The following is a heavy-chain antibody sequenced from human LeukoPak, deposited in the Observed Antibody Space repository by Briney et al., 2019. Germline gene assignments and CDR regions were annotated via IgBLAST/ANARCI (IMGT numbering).Heavy chain of an antibody. D-gene: IGHD2-15*01. CDR3: ARVGSRYCSGANCYDGF. J-gene: IGHJ4*02. CDR2: ISYDGNNQ. V-gene: IGHV3-30-3*01. Sequence: PGTSLRLSCAVSGFAFSSLAMHWVRQAPGKGLEWVAFISYDGNNQYYADSVKGRFTISRDNPKNTLYLQMNNLRAEDTAIYYCARVGSRYCSGANCYDGFWGQGTLVSVSS. CDR1: GFAFSSLA.